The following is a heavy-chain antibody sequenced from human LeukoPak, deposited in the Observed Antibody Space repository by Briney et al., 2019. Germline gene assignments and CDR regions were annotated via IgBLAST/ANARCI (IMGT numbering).Heavy chain of an antibody. CDR2: INPSGGST. CDR1: GYTFTSYY. V-gene: IGHV1-46*01. CDR3: ARDYSGSNQPDY. Sequence: ASVTVSCTASGYTFTSYYMHWMRQAPGQGLGWMGIINPSGGSTSYAQKFQGRVTMTRDTSTSTVYMELSSLRSEDTAVYYCARDYSGSNQPDYWGQGTLVTVSS. D-gene: IGHD6-19*01. J-gene: IGHJ4*02.